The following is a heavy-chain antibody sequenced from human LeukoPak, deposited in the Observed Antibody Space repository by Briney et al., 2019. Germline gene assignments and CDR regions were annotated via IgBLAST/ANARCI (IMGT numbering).Heavy chain of an antibody. CDR2: IFYSGST. Sequence: PSETLSLTCTVSGGSVISGSSYWGWIRQPPGKGLEWIGNIFYSGSTYYNPSLQSRVTISLDTSQNQFSLTLNSVAAADTAVYYRARAHSIASYYYGVDVWGQGTTVTVSS. V-gene: IGHV4-39*07. J-gene: IGHJ6*02. CDR3: ARAHSIASYYYGVDV. D-gene: IGHD6-13*01. CDR1: GGSVISGSSY.